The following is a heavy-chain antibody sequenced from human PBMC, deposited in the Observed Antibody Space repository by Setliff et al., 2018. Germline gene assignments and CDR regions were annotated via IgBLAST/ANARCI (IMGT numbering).Heavy chain of an antibody. V-gene: IGHV3-21*01. D-gene: IGHD2-2*01. CDR2: ISSDSRYI. CDR3: ARSESCGSTHCSPYDY. Sequence: PGGSLRLSCAASGFTFSNYWMHWVRQAPGKGLEWVSSISSDSRYIYYADSLKGRFTISRDNAKNSLYLQMNSLRAEDTAVYFCARSESCGSTHCSPYDYWGQGALVTVSS. CDR1: GFTFSNYW. J-gene: IGHJ4*02.